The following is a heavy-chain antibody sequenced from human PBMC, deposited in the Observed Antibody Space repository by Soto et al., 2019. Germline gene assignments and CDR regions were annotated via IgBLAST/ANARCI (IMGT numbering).Heavy chain of an antibody. CDR2: ISSSSSTI. D-gene: IGHD2-8*02. V-gene: IGHV3-48*04. CDR3: AKATATGGGAFDI. Sequence: GGSLRLSCVASGFTFSSYSMNWVRQAPGKGLEWVSFISSSSSTIYYADSVKGRFTISRDNAKNTVYLQMNSLTVGDTALYYCAKATATGGGAFDICGQGTMVTVSS. CDR1: GFTFSSYS. J-gene: IGHJ3*02.